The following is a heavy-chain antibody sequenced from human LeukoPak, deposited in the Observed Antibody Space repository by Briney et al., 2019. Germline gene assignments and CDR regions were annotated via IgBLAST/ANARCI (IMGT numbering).Heavy chain of an antibody. J-gene: IGHJ4*02. CDR2: INPNSGGT. V-gene: IGHV1-2*02. CDR3: ARDLGYSSGWSVRDPESDY. D-gene: IGHD6-19*01. Sequence: ASVKVSCKASGYTFTGYYMHWVRQAPGQGLEWMGWINPNSGGTNYAQKFQGRVTMTRDTSISTAYMELSRLRSDDTAVYYCARDLGYSSGWSVRDPESDYWGQGTLVTVSS. CDR1: GYTFTGYY.